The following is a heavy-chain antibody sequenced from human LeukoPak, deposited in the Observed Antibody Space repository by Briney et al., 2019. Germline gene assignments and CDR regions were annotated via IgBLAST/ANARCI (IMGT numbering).Heavy chain of an antibody. D-gene: IGHD2-15*01. V-gene: IGHV3-7*01. J-gene: IGHJ4*02. CDR1: GFTFSSYA. Sequence: PGGSLRLSCAASGFTFSSYAMSWVRQAPGKGLEWVANINQDGSEKYYVDSVKGRFTISRDNAKNSLYLQMNSLRAEDTAVYYCARGGYCGGGSCYRFDYWGQGTLVTVSS. CDR3: ARGGYCGGGSCYRFDY. CDR2: INQDGSEK.